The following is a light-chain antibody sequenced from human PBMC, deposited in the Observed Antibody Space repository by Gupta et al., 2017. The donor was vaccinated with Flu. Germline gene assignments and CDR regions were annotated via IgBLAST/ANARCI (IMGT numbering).Light chain of an antibody. CDR1: QSISSY. CDR2: AAS. Sequence: DIQMTQSPSSLSASVGDSVTITCRASQSISSYLNWYQQKPGKAPKLLIYAASSLQSGVPSRFSGRGSGTDFTLTISNLQPEALATYYCRQSYSTPRPFGQGTKVEIK. V-gene: IGKV1-39*01. J-gene: IGKJ1*01. CDR3: RQSYSTPRP.